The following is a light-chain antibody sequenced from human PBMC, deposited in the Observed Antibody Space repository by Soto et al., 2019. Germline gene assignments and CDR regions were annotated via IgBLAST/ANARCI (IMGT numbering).Light chain of an antibody. CDR3: QLLANFPLT. CDR2: AAS. V-gene: IGKV1-9*01. J-gene: IGKJ5*01. CDR1: QGISSS. Sequence: DIPLTQSPPFLSGCFLDRGSIXCGASQGISSSLAWYQQKPGEAPKLLIYAASTLQSGVPSRFSGSGYGTESTLTISSLQPEDFASYYCQLLANFPLTFGQGTRLEIK.